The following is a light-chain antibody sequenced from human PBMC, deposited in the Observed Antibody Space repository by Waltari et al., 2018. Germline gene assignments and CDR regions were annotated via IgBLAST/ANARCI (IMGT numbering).Light chain of an antibody. Sequence: SSELTQDPAVSVAMGQTVRITCQGDSLRSYYASWYQQRPGQAPILVLYDKNNRPSGVPARFSGSSSDNTASLTITGAHAEDEAAYYCHSRDASGVGGSFGGGTKLTVL. CDR3: HSRDASGVGGS. V-gene: IGLV3-19*01. CDR2: DKN. J-gene: IGLJ2*01. CDR1: SLRSYY.